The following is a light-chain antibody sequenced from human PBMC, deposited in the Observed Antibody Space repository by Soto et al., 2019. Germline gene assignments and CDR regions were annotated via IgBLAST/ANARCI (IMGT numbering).Light chain of an antibody. CDR2: SND. Sequence: QSVLTQPPSAFGTPGQRVTISCSGSSSNIGSNTVTWYQHLPGTAPKLLIYSNDQRPSGVPDRFSGSKSGTSASLAISGLQAEDEADYYGASWDDSRKGVVFGGGTKLTVL. J-gene: IGLJ2*01. V-gene: IGLV1-44*01. CDR3: ASWDDSRKGVV. CDR1: SSNIGSNT.